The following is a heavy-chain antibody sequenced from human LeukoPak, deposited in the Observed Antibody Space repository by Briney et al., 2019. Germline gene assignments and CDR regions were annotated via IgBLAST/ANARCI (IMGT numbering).Heavy chain of an antibody. Sequence: PSETLSLTCTVSGGSISSYYWSWIRQPPGKGLEWSGYIYYSGSTNYNPSLKSRVTISVDTSKNQFSLKLSSVTAADTAVYYCARVGIGRDSSSSADYWGQGTLVTVSS. CDR1: GGSISSYY. V-gene: IGHV4-59*01. CDR2: IYYSGST. D-gene: IGHD6-6*01. CDR3: ARVGIGRDSSSSADY. J-gene: IGHJ4*02.